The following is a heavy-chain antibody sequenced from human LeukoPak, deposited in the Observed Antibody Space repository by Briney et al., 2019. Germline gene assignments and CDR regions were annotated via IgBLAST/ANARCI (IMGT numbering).Heavy chain of an antibody. CDR2: ITSGGNT. CDR3: AKDNTMIRGIIYYGMDA. D-gene: IGHD3-10*01. CDR1: GFTFSSYD. J-gene: IGHJ6*02. Sequence: GGSLRLSCAASGFTFSSYDMNWVRQAPGKGLEWVSTITSGGNTYYADSVTGRSSTSRDNSKNTLYLQMNSLRAEDTAVYYCAKDNTMIRGIIYYGMDAWGQGTTVTV. V-gene: IGHV3-23*01.